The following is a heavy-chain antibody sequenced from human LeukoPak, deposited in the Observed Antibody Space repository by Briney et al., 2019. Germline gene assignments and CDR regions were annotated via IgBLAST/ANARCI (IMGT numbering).Heavy chain of an antibody. CDR3: ARGEYSGYYDY. J-gene: IGHJ4*02. CDR2: INHSGST. CDR1: GGSFSGYY. D-gene: IGHD5-12*01. Sequence: SETLFLTCAVYGGSFSGYYWSWIRQPPGKGLEWIGEINHSGSTNYNPSLKSRVTISVDTSKNQFSLKLSSVTAADTAVYYRARGEYSGYYDYWGQGTLVTVSS. V-gene: IGHV4-34*01.